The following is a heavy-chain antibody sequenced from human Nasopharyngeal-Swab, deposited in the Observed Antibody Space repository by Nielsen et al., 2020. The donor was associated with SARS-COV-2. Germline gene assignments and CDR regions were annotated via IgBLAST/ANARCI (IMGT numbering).Heavy chain of an antibody. CDR2: IYYSGST. D-gene: IGHD5-24*01. CDR3: ARGAWGRDGYNLFDY. Sequence: SETLSLTCTVSGGSISSYYWSWIRQPPGKGLEWIGYIYYSGSTNYNPSLKSRVTISVDTSKNQFSLKLSSVTAADTAVYYCARGAWGRDGYNLFDYWGQGTLVTVPS. CDR1: GGSISSYY. V-gene: IGHV4-59*01. J-gene: IGHJ4*02.